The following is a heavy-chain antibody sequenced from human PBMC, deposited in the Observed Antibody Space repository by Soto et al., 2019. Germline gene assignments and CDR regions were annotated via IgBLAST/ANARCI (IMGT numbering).Heavy chain of an antibody. D-gene: IGHD7-27*01. CDR1: GYTFTSYD. J-gene: IGHJ3*02. CDR3: ARVKTLGIRLAFDI. CDR2: MNPNSGNT. Sequence: ASVKVSCKASGYTFTSYDINWVRQATGQGLEWMGWMNPNSGNTGYAQKFQGRVTMTRNNSISTAYMELSSLRSADTAVYYCARVKTLGIRLAFDIWGPGTMVTVS. V-gene: IGHV1-8*01.